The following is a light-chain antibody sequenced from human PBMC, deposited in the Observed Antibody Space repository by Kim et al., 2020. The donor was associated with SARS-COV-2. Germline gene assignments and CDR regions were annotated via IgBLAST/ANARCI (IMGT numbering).Light chain of an antibody. J-gene: IGLJ2*01. CDR1: SLRSYY. V-gene: IGLV3-19*01. CDR2: GKN. Sequence: SELTQDPAVSVALGQTVRITCQGDSLRSYYASWYQQKPGQAPVLIIYGKNNRPSGIPDRFSGSSSGNTASLTITGAQAEDEADYYCNSRDSSGNHVVFGG. CDR3: NSRDSSGNHVV.